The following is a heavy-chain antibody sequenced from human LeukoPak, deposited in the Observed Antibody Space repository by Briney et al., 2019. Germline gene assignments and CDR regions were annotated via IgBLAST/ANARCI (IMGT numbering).Heavy chain of an antibody. CDR2: IIPILGIA. J-gene: IGHJ6*03. V-gene: IGHV1-69*02. Sequence: SVKVSCKASGGTFSSYTISWVRQAPGQGLEWMGRIIPILGIANYAQKFQGRVTITADKSTSTAYMELSGLRSEDTAVYYCARSPSCSSTNCYSYYYYYYYMDVWGKGTTVTVSS. CDR3: ARSPSCSSTNCYSYYYYYYYMDV. CDR1: GGTFSSYT. D-gene: IGHD2-2*01.